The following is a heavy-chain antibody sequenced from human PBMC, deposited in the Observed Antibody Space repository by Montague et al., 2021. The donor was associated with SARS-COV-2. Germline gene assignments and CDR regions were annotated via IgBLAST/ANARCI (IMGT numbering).Heavy chain of an antibody. J-gene: IGHJ4*02. CDR1: GFTFSTNL. CDR2: IDPAGGAT. Sequence: SLRLSCAASGFTFSTNLMSWVRQAPGKGLEWVSTIDPAGGATYYADSVRGRFAISRDNSKNILSLQMDSLTADDTAVYYCASSNFFAYWGQGILITVSS. CDR3: ASSNFFAY. D-gene: IGHD6-6*01. V-gene: IGHV3-23*01.